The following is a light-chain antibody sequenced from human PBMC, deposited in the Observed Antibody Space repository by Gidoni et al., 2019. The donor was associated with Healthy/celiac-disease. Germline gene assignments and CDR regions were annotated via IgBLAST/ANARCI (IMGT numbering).Light chain of an antibody. V-gene: IGKV4-1*01. CDR3: QQYYSTPPT. J-gene: IGKJ3*01. CDR2: WAS. CDR1: QSVLYSSNNKNY. Sequence: DIVMTQSPDSLAVSLGDRATINCKSSQSVLYSSNNKNYLAWYQQKPGQTPKLLSYWASTLESGVPDRFSGSGSGTDFTLTISSLQAEDVAVYYCQQYYSTPPTFGPXTKVDIK.